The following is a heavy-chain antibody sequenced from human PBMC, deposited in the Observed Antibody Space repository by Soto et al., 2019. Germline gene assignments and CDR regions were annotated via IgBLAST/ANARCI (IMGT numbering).Heavy chain of an antibody. J-gene: IGHJ4*02. V-gene: IGHV3-23*01. CDR2: ISGSGGRT. CDR1: GFTFSNHA. Sequence: EVQLLESGGGLVQPGGSLRLSCAASGFTFSNHAVTWVRQAPGNGLEWDSTISGSGGRTYYADSVKGRFTISRDNSKNTLYLQMNSLRAEDTAVYYCAKDQGSSWYEIDYWGQGTLVTVSS. D-gene: IGHD6-13*01. CDR3: AKDQGSSWYEIDY.